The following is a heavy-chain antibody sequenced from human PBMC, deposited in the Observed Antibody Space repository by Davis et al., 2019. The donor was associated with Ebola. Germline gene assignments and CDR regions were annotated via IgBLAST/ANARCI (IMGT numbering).Heavy chain of an antibody. CDR2: ISAYNGNT. J-gene: IGHJ5*02. D-gene: IGHD5-12*01. CDR3: ARDTLQDHIVATIMGVFDP. CDR1: GYTFTSYG. Sequence: ASVKVSCKASGYTFTSYGISWVRQAPGQGLEWMGWISAYNGNTNYAQKLQGRVTMTTDTSTSTAYMELRSLRSDDTAVYYCARDTLQDHIVATIMGVFDPWGQGTLVTVSS. V-gene: IGHV1-18*01.